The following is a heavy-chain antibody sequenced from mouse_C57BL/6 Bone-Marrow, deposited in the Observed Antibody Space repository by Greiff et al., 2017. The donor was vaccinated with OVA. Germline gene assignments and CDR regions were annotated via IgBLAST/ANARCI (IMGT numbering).Heavy chain of an antibody. J-gene: IGHJ3*01. CDR1: GYTFTSYW. Sequence: VQLQQPGAELVKPGASVKLSCKASGYTFTSYWMHWVKQRPGRGLEWIGWIDPENGDTEYASKFQGKATITADTSSNTAYLQLSSLTSEDTAVYYCTKGVWFAYWGQGTLVTVSA. CDR3: TKGVWFAY. V-gene: IGHV14-4*01. CDR2: IDPENGDT.